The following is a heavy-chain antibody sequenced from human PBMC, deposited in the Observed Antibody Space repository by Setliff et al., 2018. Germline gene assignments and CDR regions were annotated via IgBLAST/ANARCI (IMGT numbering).Heavy chain of an antibody. CDR2: IYPGDSDT. V-gene: IGHV5-51*01. CDR3: ARQRYYYDSSGYYFDAFDI. Sequence: GESLKISCKGSGYSFTSYWIGWVRQTPGKGLEWMGIIYPGDSDTRYSPSFQGQVTISADKSISTAYLQWSSLKASDTAMYYCARQRYYYDSSGYYFDAFDIWGQGTMVTVSS. CDR1: GYSFTSYW. J-gene: IGHJ3*02. D-gene: IGHD3-22*01.